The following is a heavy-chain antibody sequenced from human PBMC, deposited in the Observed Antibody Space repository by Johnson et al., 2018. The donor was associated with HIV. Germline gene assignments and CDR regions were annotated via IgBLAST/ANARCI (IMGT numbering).Heavy chain of an antibody. J-gene: IGHJ3*02. CDR3: AKGPILDDGFDI. D-gene: IGHD3-3*01. V-gene: IGHV3-30*02. CDR2: IRNDGSKK. Sequence: QVQLVESGGGVAQPGGSLRLSCVASGFTFSSYGMHWVRQAPGKGLEWVAFIRNDGSKKYYADSVKGRFTISRDNAKNTLYLQMNSLRAEDTAVYYCAKGPILDDGFDIWGQGTMVTVSS. CDR1: GFTFSSYG.